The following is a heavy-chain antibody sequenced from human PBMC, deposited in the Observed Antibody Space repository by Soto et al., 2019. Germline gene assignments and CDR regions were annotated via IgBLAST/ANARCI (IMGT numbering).Heavy chain of an antibody. J-gene: IGHJ4*02. CDR2: VIPILNVA. CDR1: GGSFGIYP. D-gene: IGHD2-2*01. Sequence: QVQLVQSGAEVKKPGSSVKVSCQSSGGSFGIYPISWVRQAPGQGLEWVGRVIPILNVANYTQKLHGRLTRTADKSTTTAYMELSSLTSEATAVYYCARESTSGLDYWGQGTLFTVSS. CDR3: ARESTSGLDY. V-gene: IGHV1-69*04.